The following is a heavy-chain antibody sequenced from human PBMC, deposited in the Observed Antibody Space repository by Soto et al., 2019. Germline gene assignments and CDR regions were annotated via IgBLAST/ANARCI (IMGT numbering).Heavy chain of an antibody. CDR3: AREEGGGYDHRWFDP. CDR2: IFYSGST. D-gene: IGHD5-12*01. CDR1: GGSISSDGLY. Sequence: SETLSLTCTVSGGSISSDGLYWSWIRQHPGKGLEWIGYIFYSGSTYYNPSLKSRVSISVDTSKNQFSLKLSSVTAADTAVYYCAREEGGGYDHRWFDPWGQGTLVTVSS. V-gene: IGHV4-31*03. J-gene: IGHJ5*02.